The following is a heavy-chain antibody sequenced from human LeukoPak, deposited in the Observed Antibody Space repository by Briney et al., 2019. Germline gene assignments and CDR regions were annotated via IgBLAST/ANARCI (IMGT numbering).Heavy chain of an antibody. CDR2: IIPIFGTA. V-gene: IGHV1-69*13. CDR3: ARGYCSSTSCPYYYYYYMDV. Sequence: GASVKVSCKASGGTFSSYAISWVRQAPGQGLEWMGGIIPIFGTANYAQKFQGRVTITADESTSTAYMELSSLRSEDTAVYYCARGYCSSTSCPYYYYYYMDVWGKGTTVTVSS. CDR1: GGTFSSYA. D-gene: IGHD2-2*01. J-gene: IGHJ6*03.